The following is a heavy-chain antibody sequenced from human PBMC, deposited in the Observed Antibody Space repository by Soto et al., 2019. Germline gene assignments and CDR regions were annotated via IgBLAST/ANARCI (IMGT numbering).Heavy chain of an antibody. D-gene: IGHD2-15*01. V-gene: IGHV3-23*01. CDR2: ISGSGGST. CDR3: AKAANSDYHDY. J-gene: IGHJ4*01. Sequence: PGGSLRLSCAASGFSFSIYAMSWVRQAPGKGLEWVSGISGSGGSTYSANSVKGRFTISRDNSKNTLYLQMNSLRAEDTAVYYCAKAANSDYHDYWGHGTLVTVSS. CDR1: GFSFSIYA.